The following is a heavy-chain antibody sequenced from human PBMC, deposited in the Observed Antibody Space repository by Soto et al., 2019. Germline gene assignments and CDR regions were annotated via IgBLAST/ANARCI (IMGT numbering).Heavy chain of an antibody. Sequence: SVKVSCKASAGTFSSYAISWVRQAPGQGLEWMGGIIPIFGTANYAQKFQGRVTITADESTSTAYMELSSLRSDDTAVYYCARALWDIVATMFYWGQGTLVTVSS. V-gene: IGHV1-69*13. D-gene: IGHD5-12*01. CDR3: ARALWDIVATMFY. J-gene: IGHJ4*02. CDR2: IIPIFGTA. CDR1: AGTFSSYA.